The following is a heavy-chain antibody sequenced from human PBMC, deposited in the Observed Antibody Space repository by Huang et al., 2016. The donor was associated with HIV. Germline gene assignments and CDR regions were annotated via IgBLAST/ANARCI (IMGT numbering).Heavy chain of an antibody. J-gene: IGHJ4*02. Sequence: QVQLVQSGAEVRKPGASVTLSCKASGYTFNTYYLHWVRQAPGKGLEGVGWINPSTGGTSPAQKFQDRVTFTRDTSITTVYMKLSRLRSDDTAVYYCARDWNTYYYDSSDYYPEFWGQGTLVAVSS. CDR1: GYTFNTYY. D-gene: IGHD3-22*01. V-gene: IGHV1-2*02. CDR2: INPSTGGT. CDR3: ARDWNTYYYDSSDYYPEF.